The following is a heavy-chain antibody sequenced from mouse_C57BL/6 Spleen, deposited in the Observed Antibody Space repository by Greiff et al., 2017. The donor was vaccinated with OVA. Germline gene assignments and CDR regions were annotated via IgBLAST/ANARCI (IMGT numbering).Heavy chain of an antibody. Sequence: EVHLVESGGGLVKPGGSLKLSCAASGFTFSSYAMSWVRQTPEKRLEWVATISDGGSYTYYPDNVKGRFTISRDNAKNNLYLQMSHLKSEDTAMYYCARDGVYYDYDVRYFDVWGTGTTVTVSS. CDR2: ISDGGSYT. V-gene: IGHV5-4*01. CDR1: GFTFSSYA. J-gene: IGHJ1*03. CDR3: ARDGVYYDYDVRYFDV. D-gene: IGHD2-4*01.